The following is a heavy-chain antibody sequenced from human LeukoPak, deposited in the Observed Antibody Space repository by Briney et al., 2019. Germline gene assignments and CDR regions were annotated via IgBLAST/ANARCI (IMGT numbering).Heavy chain of an antibody. CDR1: GFTFNAFE. CDR2: ISNSSSII. J-gene: IGHJ4*02. CDR3: AREIVGATPYFDY. Sequence: GGSLRLSCAASGFTFNAFEMNWVRQAPGKGLEGVSYISNSSSIIYFAGSVKGRFTLSRDNDKNSLYLQMDSLRAEDRAVYYCAREIVGATPYFDYWGRGTLVTVSS. D-gene: IGHD1-26*01. V-gene: IGHV3-48*03.